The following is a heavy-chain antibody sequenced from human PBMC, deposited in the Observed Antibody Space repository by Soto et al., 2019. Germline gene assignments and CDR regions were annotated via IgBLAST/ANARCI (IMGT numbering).Heavy chain of an antibody. Sequence: ASVKVSCKASGYTFTSYYMHWVRQAPGQGLEWMGIINPSGGSTSYAQKFQGRVTMTRDTSTSTVYMELSSLRSEDTAVYYCARDYYGSGSYYLFFDYRGQGTLVTVSS. D-gene: IGHD3-10*01. J-gene: IGHJ4*02. CDR3: ARDYYGSGSYYLFFDY. CDR2: INPSGGST. CDR1: GYTFTSYY. V-gene: IGHV1-46*01.